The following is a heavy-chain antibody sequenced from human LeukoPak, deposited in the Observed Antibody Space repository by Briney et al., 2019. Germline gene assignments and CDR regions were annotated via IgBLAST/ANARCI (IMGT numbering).Heavy chain of an antibody. CDR1: GGTFSSYA. CDR2: IIPIFGTA. V-gene: IGHV1-69*05. D-gene: IGHD4-17*01. CDR3: ARDSYYGRPFDY. Sequence: SVKVSCKASGGTFSSYAISWVRQAPGQGLEWMGRIIPIFGTANYAQKFRGRVTITTDESTSTAYMELSSLRSEDTAVYYCARDSYYGRPFDYWGQGTLVTVSS. J-gene: IGHJ4*02.